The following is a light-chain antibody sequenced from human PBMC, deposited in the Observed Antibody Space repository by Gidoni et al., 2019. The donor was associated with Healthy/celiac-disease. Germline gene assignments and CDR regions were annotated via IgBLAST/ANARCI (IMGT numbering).Light chain of an antibody. V-gene: IGKV3-15*01. J-gene: IGKJ2*01. CDR1: QSVSSN. CDR3: QQYNNWPPYT. CDR2: GAS. Sequence: IVMPQSPATLSVSPVESSTLSCRASQSVSSNLAWYQQKPGQARRLLIYGASTRATGIPARFSGSGSGTEFTLTISSRQSEDFAVYYCQQYNNWPPYTFGQGTKLEIK.